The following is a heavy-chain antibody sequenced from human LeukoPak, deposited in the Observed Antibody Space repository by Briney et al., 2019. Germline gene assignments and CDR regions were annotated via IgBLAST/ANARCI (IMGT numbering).Heavy chain of an antibody. J-gene: IGHJ4*02. Sequence: SETLSLTCTVSGGSISNYYWSWLRQPPGKGLEWIGYIYYSGSTNYNPSLKSRVTISVVTSKNQFSLKLSSVTAADTAVYYCARYQLLSPYYFDYWGQGTLVTVSS. CDR2: IYYSGST. D-gene: IGHD2-2*01. V-gene: IGHV4-59*01. CDR1: GGSISNYY. CDR3: ARYQLLSPYYFDY.